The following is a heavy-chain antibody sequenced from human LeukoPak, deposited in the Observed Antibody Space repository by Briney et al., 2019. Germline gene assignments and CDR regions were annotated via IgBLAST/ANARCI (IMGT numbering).Heavy chain of an antibody. Sequence: PSGTLSLTCAVSGGSISSSNWWSWVRQPPGKGLEWIGEIYHSGSTNYNPSLKSRVTISVDKSKNQFSLKLSSVTAADTAVYYCAREMQGAGYSSSWYGSYYYYYMDVWGKGTTVTISS. D-gene: IGHD6-13*01. CDR1: GGSISSSNW. V-gene: IGHV4-4*02. CDR3: AREMQGAGYSSSWYGSYYYYYMDV. J-gene: IGHJ6*03. CDR2: IYHSGST.